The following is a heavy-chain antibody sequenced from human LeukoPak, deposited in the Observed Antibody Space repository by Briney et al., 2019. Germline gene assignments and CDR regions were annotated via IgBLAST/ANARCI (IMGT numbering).Heavy chain of an antibody. Sequence: SETLSLTCAVYGGSFSGYYWSWIRQPPGKGLEWIGEINHSGSTNYNPSLKSRVTISVDTSKNQLSLKLSSVTAADTAVYYCARYGTPRSGWLRTNNWFDPWGQGTLVTVSS. V-gene: IGHV4-34*01. CDR1: GGSFSGYY. CDR2: INHSGST. D-gene: IGHD6-19*01. CDR3: ARYGTPRSGWLRTNNWFDP. J-gene: IGHJ5*02.